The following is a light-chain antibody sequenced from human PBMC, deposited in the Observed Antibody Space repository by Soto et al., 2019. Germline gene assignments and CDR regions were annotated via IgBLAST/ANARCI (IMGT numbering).Light chain of an antibody. Sequence: IHPTHSPYSLSASVLHSLTNTCRESQSISNYLNWYQQKPGKAPKLLIYAASSLQSGAPSRFSSSGSGTDFTLTISSLQPEDFATYYCQQSYSTPWTVGQGTKVDIK. CDR2: AAS. CDR3: QQSYSTPWT. CDR1: QSISNY. J-gene: IGKJ1*01. V-gene: IGKV1-39*01.